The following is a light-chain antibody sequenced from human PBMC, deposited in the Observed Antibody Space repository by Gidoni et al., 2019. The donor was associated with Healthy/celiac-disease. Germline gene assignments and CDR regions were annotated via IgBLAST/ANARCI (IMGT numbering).Light chain of an antibody. CDR2: KDS. Sequence: SYALTPPPSVSVSPGATARITCSGDALPKQYAYWYQQKPGQAPVLVIYKDSERPSGIPERFSGSSAGKTVTLTISGVQAEDEAEYYCQSADSSGTPRGVVFGGGTKLTVL. CDR3: QSADSSGTPRGVV. J-gene: IGLJ2*01. CDR1: ALPKQY. V-gene: IGLV3-25*03.